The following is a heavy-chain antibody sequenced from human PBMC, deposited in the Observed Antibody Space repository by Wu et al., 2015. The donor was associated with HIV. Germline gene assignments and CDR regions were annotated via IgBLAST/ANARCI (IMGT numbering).Heavy chain of an antibody. Sequence: QVQLVQSGAEVKKPGSSVKVSCKASGDTFSTHAISWVRQAPGQGLEWMGRISAYNGNTNYAQKLQGRVTMTTDTSTSTAYMELRSLRSDDTAVYYCARIVKYSSGWYSDYWGQGTLVTVSS. D-gene: IGHD6-19*01. J-gene: IGHJ4*02. V-gene: IGHV1-18*01. CDR2: ISAYNGNT. CDR3: ARIVKYSSGWYSDY. CDR1: GDTFSTHA.